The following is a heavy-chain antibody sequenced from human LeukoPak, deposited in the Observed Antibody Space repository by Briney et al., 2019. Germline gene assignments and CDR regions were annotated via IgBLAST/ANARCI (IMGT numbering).Heavy chain of an antibody. V-gene: IGHV3-48*01. D-gene: IGHD2-2*01. J-gene: IGHJ4*02. Sequence: GGSLRLSCAASGFTFSSYSMNWVRQAPGKGLEWVSYISSSSSTIYYADSVKGRFTISRDNAKNSLYLQMNSLRAEDTAVYYCAREVVVPAAMFDYWGQGTLVTVSS. CDR1: GFTFSSYS. CDR3: AREVVVPAAMFDY. CDR2: ISSSSSTI.